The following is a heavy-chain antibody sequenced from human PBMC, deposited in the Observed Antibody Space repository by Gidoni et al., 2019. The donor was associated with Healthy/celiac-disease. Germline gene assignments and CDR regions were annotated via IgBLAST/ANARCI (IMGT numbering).Heavy chain of an antibody. Sequence: EVQLVESGGGLVQPGGSLRLSCAASGFTFSNHWMIWVRQAPGKGLEWVANMNQDGNKKYSVDSVEGRFTISRDNAKNSLYLQMNSLRAEDTAVYYCARDLNYHDRSDYWDAFDIWGQGTMVTVSA. J-gene: IGHJ3*02. CDR1: GFTFSNHW. V-gene: IGHV3-7*01. CDR3: ARDLNYHDRSDYWDAFDI. D-gene: IGHD3-22*01. CDR2: MNQDGNKK.